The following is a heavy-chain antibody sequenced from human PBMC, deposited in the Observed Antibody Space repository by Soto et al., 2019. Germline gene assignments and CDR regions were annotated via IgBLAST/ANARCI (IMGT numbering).Heavy chain of an antibody. Sequence: QVHLVQSGAEVKKPGSSVNVSCKASGGTFNNYAITWVRQAPGQGLEWVGRIIPIFGTTNVAQKFQGRVTITADESTTTAYMELSGLRSDDTAVYYCAKDGGADGYFGNWLDPWGQGTLVTVSS. J-gene: IGHJ5*02. CDR1: GGTFNNYA. CDR3: AKDGGADGYFGNWLDP. V-gene: IGHV1-69*15. CDR2: IIPIFGTT. D-gene: IGHD5-12*01.